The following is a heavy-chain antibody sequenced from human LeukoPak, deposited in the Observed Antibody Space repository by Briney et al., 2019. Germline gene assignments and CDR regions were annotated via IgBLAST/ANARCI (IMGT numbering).Heavy chain of an antibody. J-gene: IGHJ4*02. CDR3: ARGKDQLLYLIFDY. Sequence: PGGSLRLSCAASGLTFSDFWMHWVRQPPGKGLVWVALVKGDGRTTIYADSVKGRFTISRDNAKNTLYLQMNSLRAEDTAVYYCARGKDQLLYLIFDYWGQGTLVTVSS. CDR2: VKGDGRTT. D-gene: IGHD2-2*02. CDR1: GLTFSDFW. V-gene: IGHV3-74*01.